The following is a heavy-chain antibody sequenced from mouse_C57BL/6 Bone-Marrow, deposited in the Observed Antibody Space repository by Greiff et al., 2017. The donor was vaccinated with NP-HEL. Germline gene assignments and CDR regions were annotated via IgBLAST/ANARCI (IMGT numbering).Heavy chain of an antibody. Sequence: EVHLVESGAELVRPGASVKLSCTASGFNIKDDYMHWVKQRPEQGLEWIGWIDPENGDTEYASKFQGKATITADTSSNTAYLQLSSLTSEDTAVYYCTTGYGPGGQGTTLTVSS. J-gene: IGHJ2*01. CDR3: TTGYGP. CDR2: IDPENGDT. D-gene: IGHD2-10*02. V-gene: IGHV14-4*01. CDR1: GFNIKDDY.